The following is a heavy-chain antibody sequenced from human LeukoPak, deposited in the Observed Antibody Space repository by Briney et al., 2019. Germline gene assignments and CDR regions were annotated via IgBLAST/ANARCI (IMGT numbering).Heavy chain of an antibody. V-gene: IGHV3-74*01. CDR2: INSDGSIT. D-gene: IGHD3-22*01. J-gene: IGHJ4*02. CDR1: GFTFSNYW. CDR3: ARAMGYYDSSGYYSLYYFDC. Sequence: GGSLRLSCAASGFTFSNYWMYWVRQAPGKGLVWVSRINSDGSITNYADSVKGRFTISRDNAKNTLYLQMSSLRAEDTAMYYCARAMGYYDSSGYYSLYYFDCWGQGTLVTVSS.